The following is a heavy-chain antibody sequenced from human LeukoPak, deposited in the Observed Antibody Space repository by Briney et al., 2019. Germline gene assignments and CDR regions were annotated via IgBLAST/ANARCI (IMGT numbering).Heavy chain of an antibody. D-gene: IGHD3-22*01. CDR2: IKQDGSEK. CDR1: GFTFSSYW. J-gene: IGHJ4*02. V-gene: IGHV3-7*03. CDR3: AIMHGYYDGSGYWVQ. Sequence: GGSLRLSCAASGFTFSSYWMSWVRQAPGKGLEWVANIKQDGSEKYYVDSVKGRFTISRDNAKNSLYLQMNSLRDEDTAGYYCAIMHGYYDGSGYWVQWGQGTLVTVSS.